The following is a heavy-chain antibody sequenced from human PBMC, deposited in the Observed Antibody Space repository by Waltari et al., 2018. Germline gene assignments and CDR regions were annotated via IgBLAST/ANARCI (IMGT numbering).Heavy chain of an antibody. CDR1: GYTFTGYY. Sequence: QVQLVQSGAEVKKPGASVKVSCKASGYTFTGYYMHWVRQAPGQGLEWMGRINPNRGGTNYAQKFQGRVTMTRDTSISTAYMELSRLRSDDTAVYYCARRGAAGTGTYYYYGMDVWGQGTTVTVSS. CDR2: INPNRGGT. D-gene: IGHD6-13*01. J-gene: IGHJ6*02. V-gene: IGHV1-2*06. CDR3: ARRGAAGTGTYYYYGMDV.